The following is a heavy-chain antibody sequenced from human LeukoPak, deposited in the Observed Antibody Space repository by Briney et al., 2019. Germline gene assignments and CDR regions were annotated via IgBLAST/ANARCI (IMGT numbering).Heavy chain of an antibody. D-gene: IGHD5-24*01. CDR1: GYTFTSYD. CDR2: MNPNSGNT. J-gene: IGHJ5*02. V-gene: IGHV1-8*01. Sequence: ASVKVSCKASGYTFTSYDINWVRQATGQGLEWMGWMNPNSGNTGYAQKFQGRVTMTRNTSISTAHMELSSLRSEDTAVYYCARGQRVEMATIQPWGQGTLVTVSS. CDR3: ARGQRVEMATIQP.